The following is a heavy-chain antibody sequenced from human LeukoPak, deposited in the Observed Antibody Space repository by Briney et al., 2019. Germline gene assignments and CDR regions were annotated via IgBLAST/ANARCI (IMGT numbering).Heavy chain of an antibody. J-gene: IGHJ4*02. Sequence: SETLSLTCTVSGGSISSSSYFWGWIRQPPGKGLEWIGSIYYSGSTYYNPSLKGRVTISIDTSKNQFSLKLSSVTAADTAVYYCARDYMIARYFDYWGQGTLVTVSS. CDR2: IYYSGST. D-gene: IGHD3-22*01. CDR3: ARDYMIARYFDY. V-gene: IGHV4-39*07. CDR1: GGSISSSSYF.